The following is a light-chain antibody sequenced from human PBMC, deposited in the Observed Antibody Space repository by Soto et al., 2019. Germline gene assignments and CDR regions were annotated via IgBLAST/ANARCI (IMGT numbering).Light chain of an antibody. V-gene: IGLV1-40*01. CDR3: QSYDNSLSGSCV. Sequence: QSVLTQPPSVSGAPGQRVTISCTGSSSNIGSPYDVHWYQQLPGTAPKLLIYGNSNRPSGVPERFSGSKSGTSASLAITGLQAEDEADYYCQSYDNSLSGSCVFGTGTKLTVL. J-gene: IGLJ1*01. CDR1: SSNIGSPYD. CDR2: GNS.